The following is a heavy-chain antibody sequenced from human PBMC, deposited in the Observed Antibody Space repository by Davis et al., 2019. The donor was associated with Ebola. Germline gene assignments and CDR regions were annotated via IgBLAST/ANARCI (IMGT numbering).Heavy chain of an antibody. D-gene: IGHD1-26*01. CDR2: IYYSGST. Sequence: SETLSLTCAVYGGSFSGYYWSWIRQPPGKGLEWIGYIYYSGSTNYNPSLKSRVTISVDTSKNQFSLKLSSVTAADTAVYYCAVGNSGSYFGAFDIWGQGTMVTVSS. J-gene: IGHJ3*02. CDR3: AVGNSGSYFGAFDI. CDR1: GGSFSGYY. V-gene: IGHV4-59*08.